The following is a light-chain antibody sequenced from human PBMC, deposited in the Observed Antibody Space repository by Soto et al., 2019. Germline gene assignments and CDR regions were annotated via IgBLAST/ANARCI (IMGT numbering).Light chain of an antibody. CDR3: QQRSNWPPL. CDR2: GAS. Sequence: EIVMTQSPATLSVSAGERATLXXXARPGVRSNLAWYQQKAGQAPRLLIYGASTRATGIPARFSGSGSGTDFTLTISSLEPEDFAVYYCQQRSNWPPLFGQGTRLEIK. J-gene: IGKJ5*01. CDR1: PGVRSN. V-gene: IGKV3-15*01.